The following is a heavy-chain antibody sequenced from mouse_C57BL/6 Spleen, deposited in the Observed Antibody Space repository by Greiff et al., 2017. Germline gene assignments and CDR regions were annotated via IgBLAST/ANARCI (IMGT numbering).Heavy chain of an antibody. V-gene: IGHV1-80*01. D-gene: IGHD1-1*02. CDR1: GYAFSSYW. Sequence: VQLQQSGAELVKPGASVKISCKASGYAFSSYWMNWVKQRPGKGLEWIGKIYPGDGATNYNGKFKGKATLTADKSSSTAYMQLSSLTSEDSAVYFGARGGITISSWYFYVWGTGTTFTVSS. CDR2: IYPGDGAT. CDR3: ARGGITISSWYFYV. J-gene: IGHJ1*03.